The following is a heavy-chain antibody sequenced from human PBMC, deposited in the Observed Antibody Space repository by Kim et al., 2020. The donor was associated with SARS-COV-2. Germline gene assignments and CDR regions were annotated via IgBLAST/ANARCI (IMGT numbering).Heavy chain of an antibody. CDR3: AREIDYDFWSGYSSRWFDP. CDR1: GYSFTSYW. D-gene: IGHD3-3*01. J-gene: IGHJ5*02. Sequence: GESLKISCKGSGYSFTSYWISWVRQMPGKGLEWMGRIDPSDSYTNYSPSFQGHVTISADKSISTAYLQWSSLKASDTAMYYCAREIDYDFWSGYSSRWFDPWGQVTLVTVSS. V-gene: IGHV5-10-1*01. CDR2: IDPSDSYT.